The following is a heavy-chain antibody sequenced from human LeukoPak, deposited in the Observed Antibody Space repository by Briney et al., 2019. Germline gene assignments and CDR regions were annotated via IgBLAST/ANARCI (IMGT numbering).Heavy chain of an antibody. Sequence: SETLSLTCTVSGGSISSYYWGWIRQPPGKGLEWIGYIYYSGSTNYNPSLKSRVTTSVDTSKNQFSLKLSSVTAADTAVYYCARGGIAARGAFDYWGQGTLVTVSS. CDR1: GGSISSYY. V-gene: IGHV4-59*01. CDR2: IYYSGST. J-gene: IGHJ4*02. D-gene: IGHD6-6*01. CDR3: ARGGIAARGAFDY.